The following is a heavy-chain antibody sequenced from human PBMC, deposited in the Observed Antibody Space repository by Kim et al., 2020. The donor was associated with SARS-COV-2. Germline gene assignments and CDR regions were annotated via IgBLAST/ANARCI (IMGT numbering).Heavy chain of an antibody. V-gene: IGHV4-39*07. CDR3: VRAWNTAMVNH. D-gene: IGHD5-18*01. CDR1: GGSVSSISYE. Sequence: SETLSLTCSVSGGSVSSISYEWGWIRQPPGKGLEWIARIHYTGTTYYNPSLRSRVTISVDTSKNHFSLKLYSVTAADTAVYYCVRAWNTAMVNHWGQGTLVTVSS. CDR2: IHYTGTT. J-gene: IGHJ5*02.